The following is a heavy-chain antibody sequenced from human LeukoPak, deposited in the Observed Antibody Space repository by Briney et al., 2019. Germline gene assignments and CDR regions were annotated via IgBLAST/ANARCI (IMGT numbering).Heavy chain of an antibody. D-gene: IGHD6-13*01. CDR3: ARGRIAAAGTVGYFDL. Sequence: ASVKVSCKASGYTFTSYYMHWGRQAPGQGLEWMGIINPSGGSTSYAQKFQGRVTMTRDTSTSTVYMELSSLRSEDTAVYYCARGRIAAAGTVGYFDLWGRGTLVTVSS. J-gene: IGHJ2*01. CDR2: INPSGGST. V-gene: IGHV1-46*01. CDR1: GYTFTSYY.